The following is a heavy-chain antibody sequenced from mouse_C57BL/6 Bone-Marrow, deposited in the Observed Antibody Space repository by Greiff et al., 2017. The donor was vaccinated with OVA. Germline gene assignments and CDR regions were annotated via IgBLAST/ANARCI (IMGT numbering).Heavy chain of an antibody. J-gene: IGHJ1*03. CDR2: ISSGGDYI. CDR1: GFTFSSYA. D-gene: IGHD1-1*01. V-gene: IGHV5-9-1*02. CDR3: TSYYYGSSYFYWYFDV. Sequence: EVKLVESGAGLVKPGGSLKLSCAASGFTFSSYAMSWVRQTPEKRLEWVAYISSGGDYIYYADTVKGRFTISRDNARNTLYLQMSSLKSEDTAMYYCTSYYYGSSYFYWYFDVWGTGTTVTVSS.